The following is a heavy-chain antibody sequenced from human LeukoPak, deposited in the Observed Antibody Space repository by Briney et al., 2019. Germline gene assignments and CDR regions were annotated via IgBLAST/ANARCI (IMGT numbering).Heavy chain of an antibody. V-gene: IGHV4-39*01. D-gene: IGHD3-16*02. CDR3: ARVGIMITFGGVIVTNWFDP. Sequence: SETLSLTCTVSGGSISSSSYYWGWIRQPPGKGLEWIGSIYYSGSTYYNPSLKSRVTISVDTSKNQFSLKLSSVTAADTAVYYCARVGIMITFGGVIVTNWFDPWGQGTLVTVSS. J-gene: IGHJ5*02. CDR2: IYYSGST. CDR1: GGSISSSSYY.